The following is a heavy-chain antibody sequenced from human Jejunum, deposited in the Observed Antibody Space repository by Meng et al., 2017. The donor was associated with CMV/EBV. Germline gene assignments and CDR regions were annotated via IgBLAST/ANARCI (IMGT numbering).Heavy chain of an antibody. D-gene: IGHD2-21*01. CDR2: INHSGRT. Sequence: FSDDFWTWIRQSPGKGLQWIGEINHSGRTNYNPSLKSRVIMSVDTSKNQFSLKMTSMTAADTGMYFCARVRSPTVVVLFAEDRWFDTWGQGTLVTVSS. V-gene: IGHV4-34*10. CDR1: FSDDF. CDR3: ARVRSPTVVVLFAEDRWFDT. J-gene: IGHJ5*02.